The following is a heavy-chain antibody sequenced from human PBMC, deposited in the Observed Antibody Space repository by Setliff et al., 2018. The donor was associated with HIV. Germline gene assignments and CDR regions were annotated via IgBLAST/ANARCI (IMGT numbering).Heavy chain of an antibody. V-gene: IGHV4-34*01. D-gene: IGHD2-21*02. CDR2: INHSGST. CDR3: ARGVLITKRVTQTGGYYYYTDV. Sequence: ETLSLTCIVSGASISSYYWGWIRQPPGKGLEWIGEINHSGSTNYNPSLESRVTISTGTSNNQFSLTLSSVTAADTAVYYCARGVLITKRVTQTGGYYYYTDVWGKGTTVTVSS. J-gene: IGHJ6*03. CDR1: GASISSYY.